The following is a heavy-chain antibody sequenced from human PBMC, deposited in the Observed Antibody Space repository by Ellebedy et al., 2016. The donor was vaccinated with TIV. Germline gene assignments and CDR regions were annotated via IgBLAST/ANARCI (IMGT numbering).Heavy chain of an antibody. CDR3: ARDYVMITFGGVIVGGDAFDI. V-gene: IGHV1-18*01. D-gene: IGHD3-16*02. Sequence: AASVKVSCKASGYTFTSYGISWVRQAPGQGLEWMGWISAYNGNTNYAQKLQGRVTITTDTSTSSAYMGLRSLRSDATAVYYCARDYVMITFGGVIVGGDAFDIWGQGTMVTVSS. CDR1: GYTFTSYG. CDR2: ISAYNGNT. J-gene: IGHJ3*02.